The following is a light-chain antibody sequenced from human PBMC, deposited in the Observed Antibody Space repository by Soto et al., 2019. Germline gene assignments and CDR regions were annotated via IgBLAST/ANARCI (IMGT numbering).Light chain of an antibody. CDR2: EVS. CDR1: SSDVGGYNY. CDR3: SSYTSSSTPWV. J-gene: IGLJ3*02. Sequence: QSVLTQPASVSGSPGQSITISCTGTSSDVGGYNYVSWYQQHPGKAPKLMIDEVSNRPSGVSNRFSGSKSGNTASLTISGLQAEDEADYYCSSYTSSSTPWVFGGGTTVTVL. V-gene: IGLV2-14*01.